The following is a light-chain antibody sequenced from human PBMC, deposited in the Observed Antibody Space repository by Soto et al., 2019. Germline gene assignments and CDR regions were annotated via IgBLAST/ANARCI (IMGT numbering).Light chain of an antibody. J-gene: IGKJ2*01. Sequence: ETVMTQSPATLSVSPGERATLSCRASQGVSSNLSWYQQKPGQHPRLLIYSASTRATGIPTRFSGSGSRGEFTLTITSLQSDDFAVYYCKQYNNWPPITLGQGTKLEIK. CDR2: SAS. V-gene: IGKV3-15*01. CDR3: KQYNNWPPIT. CDR1: QGVSSN.